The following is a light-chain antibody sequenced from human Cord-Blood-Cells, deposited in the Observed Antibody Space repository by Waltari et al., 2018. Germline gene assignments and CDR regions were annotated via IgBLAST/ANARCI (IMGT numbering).Light chain of an antibody. J-gene: IGKJ1*01. Sequence: DIQMTQSPSSLSVSVGDRVTITCRASQSISSYLNWYQQKPGKAPKLRIYAASSLQSGVPSRCSGSGSGTDFTLTISSLQPEDFATYYCQQSYSTLWTFGQGTKVEIK. CDR3: QQSYSTLWT. V-gene: IGKV1-39*01. CDR1: QSISSY. CDR2: AAS.